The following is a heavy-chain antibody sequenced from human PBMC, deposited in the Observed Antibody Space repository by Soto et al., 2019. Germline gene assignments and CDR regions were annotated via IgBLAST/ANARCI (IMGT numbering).Heavy chain of an antibody. CDR1: GGSIRSNNW. CDR3: ARVYSGSYSDY. CDR2: IFQSGST. V-gene: IGHV4-4*02. Sequence: PSETLSLTSAVPGGSIRSNNWWSWVRQPPGKGLEWIGEIFQSGSTNYNPSLKTRVTMSVDKSKNQFSLKLSSVTAADTAVYYCARVYSGSYSDYWGQGTLVTVSS. J-gene: IGHJ4*02. D-gene: IGHD1-26*01.